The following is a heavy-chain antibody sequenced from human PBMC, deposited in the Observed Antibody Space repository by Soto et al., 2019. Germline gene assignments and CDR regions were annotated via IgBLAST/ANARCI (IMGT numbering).Heavy chain of an antibody. J-gene: IGHJ6*02. CDR3: ARCYSSSWYSLGVVDYYYGMDV. CDR2: IYTSGST. Sequence: SETLSLTCTVSGGSISSYYWSWIRQPAGKGLEWIGRIYTSGSTNYNPSLKSRVTMSVDTSKNQFSLKLSSVTAADTAVYYCARCYSSSWYSLGVVDYYYGMDVWGQGTTVTVS. CDR1: GGSISSYY. V-gene: IGHV4-4*07. D-gene: IGHD6-13*01.